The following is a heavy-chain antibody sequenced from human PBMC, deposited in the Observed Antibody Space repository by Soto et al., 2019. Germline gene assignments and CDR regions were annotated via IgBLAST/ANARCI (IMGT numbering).Heavy chain of an antibody. Sequence: GGSLRLSCAASGFTFGNYAMSWVRQTPGKGLEWVSSISGSGGHTYYTDSVKGRFTISRDNSKNTLYLQMNSLRAEDTAVYYCAKDQGSSWYEIDYWGQGTLVTVSS. CDR3: AKDQGSSWYEIDY. CDR1: GFTFGNYA. D-gene: IGHD6-13*01. CDR2: ISGSGGHT. V-gene: IGHV3-23*01. J-gene: IGHJ4*02.